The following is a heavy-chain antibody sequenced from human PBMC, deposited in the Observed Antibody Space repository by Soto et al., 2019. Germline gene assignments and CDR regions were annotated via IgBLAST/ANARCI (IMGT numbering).Heavy chain of an antibody. CDR3: ARDDSGFSGSDYIDYFEY. CDR2: INGGNGNA. Sequence: SANCSSKASRITVPNYAIHLSRHSQEQRLEWMGWINGGNGNAYDSEHFQGRVIITRDTSAGAVSMQMRSLKSEGTGVYYCARDDSGFSGSDYIDYFEYWGQGALVTVSS. V-gene: IGHV1-3*01. D-gene: IGHD1-26*01. J-gene: IGHJ4*02. CDR1: RITVPNYA.